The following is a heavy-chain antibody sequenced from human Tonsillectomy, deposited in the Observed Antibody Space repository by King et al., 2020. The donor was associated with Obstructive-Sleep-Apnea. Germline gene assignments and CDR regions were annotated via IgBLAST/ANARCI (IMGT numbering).Heavy chain of an antibody. J-gene: IGHJ3*02. D-gene: IGHD3-10*01. CDR3: ARAPDLVAYGSGNGDDAFDI. CDR2: IYYSGST. CDR1: GGSISSSRYY. V-gene: IGHV4-39*07. Sequence: LQLQESGPGLVKPSETLSLTCTVSGGSISSSRYYWGWIRQPPGKGLEWIGNIYYSGSTQYNPSLKSRVTISADNSKNQLSLKLSSVTAADTAVYYCARAPDLVAYGSGNGDDAFDIWGQGTMVTVSS.